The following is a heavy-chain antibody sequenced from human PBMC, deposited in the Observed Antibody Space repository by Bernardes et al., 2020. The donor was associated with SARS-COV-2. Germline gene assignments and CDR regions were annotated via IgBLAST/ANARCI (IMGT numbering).Heavy chain of an antibody. Sequence: GALRLSCAASGFTVSSNYMSWVRQAPGKGLEWVSLIYSGGNTFYADSVKGRFTISRDNSKNALYLQMTSLRAEDTAVYYCARAIIVASFFGWGQGTLVTVSS. J-gene: IGHJ4*02. CDR3: ARAIIVASFFG. V-gene: IGHV3-66*02. CDR1: GFTVSSNY. CDR2: IYSGGNT. D-gene: IGHD3-3*02.